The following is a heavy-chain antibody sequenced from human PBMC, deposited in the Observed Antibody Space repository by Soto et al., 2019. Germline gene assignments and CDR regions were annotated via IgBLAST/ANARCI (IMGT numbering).Heavy chain of an antibody. J-gene: IGHJ4*02. CDR3: ARELGYSSGWYSSDYFDY. D-gene: IGHD6-19*01. CDR2: ISYVGSNK. V-gene: IGHV3-30-3*01. CDR1: GFTFSSYA. Sequence: QVQLVESGGGVVQPGRSLRLSCAASGFTFSSYAMHWVRQAPGKGLEWVAVISYVGSNKYYADSVKGRFTISRDNSKNTLYLQMNSLRAEDTAVYYCARELGYSSGWYSSDYFDYWGQGTLVTVSS.